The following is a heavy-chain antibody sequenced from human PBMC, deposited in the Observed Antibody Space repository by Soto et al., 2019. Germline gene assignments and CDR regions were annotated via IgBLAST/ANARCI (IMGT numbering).Heavy chain of an antibody. CDR1: GFTFSKVA. CDR3: ARGRSGHYYDSSGYPPPDP. CDR2: LSDSGGNT. V-gene: IGHV3-23*01. Sequence: GGSLRLSCVGSGFTFSKVAMSWVRQAPGKGLEWVSGLSDSGGNTYYADSVKGRFTISRDNSKNTLYLQMSGLRADDTAVYYCARGRSGHYYDSSGYPPPDPWGQGTLVTVSS. D-gene: IGHD3-22*01. J-gene: IGHJ5*02.